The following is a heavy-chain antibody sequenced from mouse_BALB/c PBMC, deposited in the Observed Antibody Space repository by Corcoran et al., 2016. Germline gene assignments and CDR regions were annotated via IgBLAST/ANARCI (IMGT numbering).Heavy chain of an antibody. CDR1: GYSFTDYT. Sequence: EVQLQQSGPELVKPGASMKISCKASGYSFTDYTMNWVKQSHGKNLEWIGIINPYNGGTSYNQKFKGKATLTVDKSSSTAYMELLSLTSEDSAVYYCASWEGNTDAMDYWGQGTLVTVSS. CDR3: ASWEGNTDAMDY. CDR2: INPYNGGT. D-gene: IGHD2-1*01. J-gene: IGHJ4*01. V-gene: IGHV1-18*01.